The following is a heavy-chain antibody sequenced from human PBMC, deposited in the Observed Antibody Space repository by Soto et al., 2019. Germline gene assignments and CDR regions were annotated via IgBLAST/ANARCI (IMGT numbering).Heavy chain of an antibody. Sequence: AVKVSCNTSGYTLTSYGISWLRQAPGQGLEWMGRIIPILGIANYAQKFQGRVTITADKSTSTAYMELSSLRSEDTAVYYCARDNKGGYYYYGMDVWGQGTMVTFSS. CDR3: ARDNKGGYYYYGMDV. CDR2: IIPILGIA. J-gene: IGHJ6*02. CDR1: GYTLTSYG. D-gene: IGHD3-16*01. V-gene: IGHV1-69*04.